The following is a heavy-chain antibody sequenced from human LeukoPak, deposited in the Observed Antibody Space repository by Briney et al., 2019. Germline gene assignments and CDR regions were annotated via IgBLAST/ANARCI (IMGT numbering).Heavy chain of an antibody. J-gene: IGHJ4*02. CDR2: IYHSGST. Sequence: SETLSLTCAVSGGSISSSNWWSWVRQPPGKGLEWIGEIYHSGSTYYNPSLKSRVTISVDTSKNQLSLKLSSVTAADTAVYYCARHDWAYWGQGTLVTVSS. CDR3: ARHDWAY. V-gene: IGHV4-4*02. CDR1: GGSISSSNW. D-gene: IGHD2-21*01.